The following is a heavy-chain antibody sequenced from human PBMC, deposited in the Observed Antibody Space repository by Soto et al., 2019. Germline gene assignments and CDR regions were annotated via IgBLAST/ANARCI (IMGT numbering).Heavy chain of an antibody. V-gene: IGHV3-23*01. CDR1: GFTFSNYV. J-gene: IGHJ4*02. CDR3: AKVGSERYSGQHSDY. CDR2: ISSSSGST. Sequence: ESGGGLVQPGGSLRLSCAASGFTFSNYVMNWVRQAPGKGLEWVSTISSSSGSTYYADSVKGRFTISRDNSKNFLYLQMNSLRGDDTAVYYCAKVGSERYSGQHSDYWGQGTLVTISS. D-gene: IGHD5-12*01.